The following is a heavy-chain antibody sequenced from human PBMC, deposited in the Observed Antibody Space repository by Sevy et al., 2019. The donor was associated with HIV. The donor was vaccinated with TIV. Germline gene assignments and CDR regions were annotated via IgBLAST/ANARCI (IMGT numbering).Heavy chain of an antibody. J-gene: IGHJ6*03. V-gene: IGHV3-48*02. CDR2: ISSSSSTI. CDR3: ARGPAGDYGDRLRGHLDYYMDV. D-gene: IGHD4-17*01. Sequence: GGSLRLSCAASGFTFSSYSMNWVRQAPGKGLEWVSYISSSSSTIYYADSVKGRFTISRDNAKNSLYLQMNSLRDEDTAVYYCARGPAGDYGDRLRGHLDYYMDVWGKGTTVTVSS. CDR1: GFTFSSYS.